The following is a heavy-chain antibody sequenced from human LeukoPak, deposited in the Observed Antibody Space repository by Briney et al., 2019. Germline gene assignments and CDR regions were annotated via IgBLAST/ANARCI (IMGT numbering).Heavy chain of an antibody. CDR2: VSGDCGST. CDR3: AKDRRYSSSWTTPRPYYFDY. CDR1: GFTFDDYA. Sequence: GGSLTLTCTASGFTFDDYALHWVRQAPAPGLELVCLVSGDCGSTYYADSVKGRFTISRDNSKNSLYLQMNSLRTEDTALYYCAKDRRYSSSWTTPRPYYFDYWGQGTLVTVSS. J-gene: IGHJ4*02. V-gene: IGHV3-43*02. D-gene: IGHD6-13*01.